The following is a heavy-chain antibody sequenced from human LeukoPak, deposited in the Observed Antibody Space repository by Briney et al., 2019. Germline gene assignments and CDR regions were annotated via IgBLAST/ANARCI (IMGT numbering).Heavy chain of an antibody. CDR2: IYYSGST. CDR1: GGSISSSSYY. V-gene: IGHV4-39*07. J-gene: IGHJ6*03. CDR3: ARGGKGPVSYYYYMDV. Sequence: SETLSLTCTVSGGSISSSSYYWGWIRQPPGKGLEWIGSIYYSGSTYYNPSLKSRVTISVDTSKNQFSLKLSSVTAADTAVYYCARGGKGPVSYYYYMDVWGKGTTATVSS. D-gene: IGHD1-14*01.